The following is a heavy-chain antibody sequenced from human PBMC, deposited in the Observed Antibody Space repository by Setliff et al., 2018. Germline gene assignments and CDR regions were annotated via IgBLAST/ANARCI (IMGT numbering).Heavy chain of an antibody. CDR1: GFTFNNYA. D-gene: IGHD6-19*01. J-gene: IGHJ5*02. Sequence: GGYLRLSCAASGFTFNNYAMAWVRQAPGKGLEWVSDISWNGGRTNYADPVKGRFTISRDNAKNSLYLQMNSLRGDDTAFYYCARDLEVAVASGHCFDPWGQGTLITVSS. CDR2: ISWNGGRT. CDR3: ARDLEVAVASGHCFDP. V-gene: IGHV3-20*04.